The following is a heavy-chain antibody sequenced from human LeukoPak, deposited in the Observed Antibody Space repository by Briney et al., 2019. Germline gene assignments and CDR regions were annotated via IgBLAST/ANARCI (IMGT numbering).Heavy chain of an antibody. D-gene: IGHD3-16*01. CDR2: IYTSGST. J-gene: IGHJ4*02. CDR3: ASGTFEGALDY. Sequence: SETLSLTCTVSGGSMSSYYWSWIRQPAGKGLEWIGRIYTSGSTNYNPSLKSRVTMSVDTSKNQFSLKLSSATAADTAVYYCASGTFEGALDYWGQGTLVTVSS. CDR1: GGSMSSYY. V-gene: IGHV4-4*07.